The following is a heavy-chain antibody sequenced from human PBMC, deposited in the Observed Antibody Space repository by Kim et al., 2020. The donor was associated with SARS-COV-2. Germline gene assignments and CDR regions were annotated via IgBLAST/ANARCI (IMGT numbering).Heavy chain of an antibody. V-gene: IGHV3-49*02. CDR3: TSSVSSNFPNFDY. J-gene: IGHJ4*02. D-gene: IGHD6-13*01. Sequence: YAASVKGSFIVSRDDSKSIAYLDMNSLKTEDTAVYYCTSSVSSNFPNFDYWGQGTLVTVSS.